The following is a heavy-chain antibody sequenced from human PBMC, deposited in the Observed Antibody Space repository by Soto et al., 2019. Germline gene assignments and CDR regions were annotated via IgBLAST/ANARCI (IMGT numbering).Heavy chain of an antibody. CDR2: ISYSGST. CDR3: ARTYVTDVVVVPASKDYMDV. Sequence: QLQLQESGPGLVKPSETLSLTCTVSGGSISSSSSSWGWIRQPPGKGLDWLGIISYSGSTYYSPSLKSRVTISVDASKNLFSLKLSSVTAADTAVYYCARTYVTDVVVVPASKDYMDVWGKGTTVTVSS. CDR1: GGSISSSSSS. D-gene: IGHD2-2*01. V-gene: IGHV4-39*01. J-gene: IGHJ6*03.